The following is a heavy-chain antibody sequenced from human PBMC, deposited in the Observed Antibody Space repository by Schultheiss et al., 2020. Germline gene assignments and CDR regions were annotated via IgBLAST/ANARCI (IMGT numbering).Heavy chain of an antibody. CDR1: GGSISSGGYY. CDR3: ARGGITYGDKRDAFDV. D-gene: IGHD4-17*01. J-gene: IGHJ3*01. V-gene: IGHV4-31*03. CDR2: IYYSGST. Sequence: SETLSLTCTVSGGSISSGGYYWSWIRQHPGKGLEWIGYIYYSGSTYYNPSLKSRVTMSIDTSTNQFSLNLRSVTAADTAVYYCARGGITYGDKRDAFDVWGQGTMVTVSS.